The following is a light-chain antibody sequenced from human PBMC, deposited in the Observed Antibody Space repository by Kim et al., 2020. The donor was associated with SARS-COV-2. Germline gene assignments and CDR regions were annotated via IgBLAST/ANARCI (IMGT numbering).Light chain of an antibody. CDR2: GKN. V-gene: IGLV3-19*01. CDR3: NSRDSSGNHLGV. J-gene: IGLJ3*02. Sequence: SSELTQDPAVSVALGQTVRITCQGDSLRSYYASWYQQKPGQAPVLVIYGKNNRPSGIPDRFSGFSSGNTASLTITGAQAEDEADYYCNSRDSSGNHLGV. CDR1: SLRSYY.